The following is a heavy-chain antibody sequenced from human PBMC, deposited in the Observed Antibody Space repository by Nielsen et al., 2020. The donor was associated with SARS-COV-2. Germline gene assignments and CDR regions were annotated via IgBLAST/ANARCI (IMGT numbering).Heavy chain of an antibody. CDR1: GFTFSSYW. CDR2: IKQDGSEK. J-gene: IGHJ6*02. CDR3: ARDEGNQWQLYYYYGMDV. D-gene: IGHD1-26*01. V-gene: IGHV3-7*03. Sequence: GESLKISCAASGFTFSSYWMSWVRQAPGKGLEWVANIKQDGSEKYYVDSVKGRFTISRDNAKNSLYLQMNSLGAEDTAVYYCARDEGNQWQLYYYYGMDVWGQGTTVTVSS.